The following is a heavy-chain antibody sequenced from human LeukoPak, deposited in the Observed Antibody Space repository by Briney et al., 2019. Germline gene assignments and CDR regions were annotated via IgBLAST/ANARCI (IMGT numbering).Heavy chain of an antibody. CDR3: ARAGDFWSGYYENWFDP. Sequence: ASVKVSCKASGGTFSSYAISWVRQTPGQGLEWMGGIIPIFGTANYAQKFQGRVTITTDESTSTAYMELSSLRSKDTAVYYCARAGDFWSGYYENWFDPWGQGTLVTVSS. J-gene: IGHJ5*02. D-gene: IGHD3-3*01. CDR1: GGTFSSYA. V-gene: IGHV1-69*05. CDR2: IIPIFGTA.